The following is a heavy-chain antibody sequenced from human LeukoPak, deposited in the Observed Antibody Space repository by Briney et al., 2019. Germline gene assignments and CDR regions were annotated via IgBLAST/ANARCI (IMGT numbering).Heavy chain of an antibody. CDR3: ARDMDYYGSGNYYNSRWFDP. CDR2: TYYRSKLYN. V-gene: IGHV6-1*01. J-gene: IGHJ5*02. Sequence: SQTLSLTCAISGDSVSNNSVAWNWIRHSPSRGLEWLGRTYYRSKLYNDYAVSVKSRITINPETAMNQFSLQLNSVTPEDTAVYYCARDMDYYGSGNYYNSRWFDPWGQGTLVTVSS. CDR1: GDSVSNNSVA. D-gene: IGHD3-10*01.